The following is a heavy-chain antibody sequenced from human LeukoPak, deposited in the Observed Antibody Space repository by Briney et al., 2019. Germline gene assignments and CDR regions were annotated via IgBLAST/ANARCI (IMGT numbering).Heavy chain of an antibody. CDR1: GGSISSYY. Sequence: SETLSLTCTVSGGSISSYYWSWIRQPAGKGLERIGRIYTSGSTNYNPSLKSRVTMSVDTSKNQFSLKLSSVTAADTAVYYCARAQPLYYYDSSGPREAFDIWGQGTMVTVSS. V-gene: IGHV4-4*07. CDR3: ARAQPLYYYDSSGPREAFDI. D-gene: IGHD3-22*01. CDR2: IYTSGST. J-gene: IGHJ3*02.